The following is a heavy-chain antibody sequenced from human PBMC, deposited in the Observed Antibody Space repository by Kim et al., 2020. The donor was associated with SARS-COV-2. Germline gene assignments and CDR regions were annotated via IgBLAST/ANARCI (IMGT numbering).Heavy chain of an antibody. CDR1: GYTFGSYY. D-gene: IGHD6-19*01. CDR2: INPSGGAT. CDR3: ARDRYSSGWFSGANWFDS. V-gene: IGHV1-46*01. J-gene: IGHJ5*01. Sequence: ASVKVSCKASGYTFGSYYLHWVRQAPGQGLEWMGIINPSGGATTYAQRFQGRVTMTRDTSTSTGYMELSSLRSEDTAVYYCARDRYSSGWFSGANWFDSWGQGTLITVSS.